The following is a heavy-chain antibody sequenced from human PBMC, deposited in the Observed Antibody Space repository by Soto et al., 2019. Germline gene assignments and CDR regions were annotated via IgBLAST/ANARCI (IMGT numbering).Heavy chain of an antibody. V-gene: IGHV3-23*01. CDR3: AKAAMYSSPFDS. J-gene: IGHJ4*02. D-gene: IGHD2-21*01. Sequence: EVQLLETGGRLVQPGESLRLSCTASGFIFSNYAMTWVRQAPGRGLERVAKIAGGGGSTFYADSVKGRFTISRDNSKNTLYLQMTSLRDDDTAVYYCAKAAMYSSPFDSWGQGALVTVSS. CDR2: IAGGGGST. CDR1: GFIFSNYA.